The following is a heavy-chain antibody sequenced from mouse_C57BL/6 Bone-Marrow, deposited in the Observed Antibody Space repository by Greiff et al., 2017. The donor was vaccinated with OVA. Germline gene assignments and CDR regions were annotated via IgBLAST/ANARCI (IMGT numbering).Heavy chain of an antibody. V-gene: IGHV5-4*01. Sequence: EVKLVESGGGLVKPGGSLKLSCAASGFTFSSYAMSWVRQTPEQRLEWVATISDGGSYTYYPDNVKGRFTISRDNAKNNLYLQMRHLKSEDTAMYYCARDQFHYYGSSSWFAYWGQGTLVTVSA. CDR2: ISDGGSYT. J-gene: IGHJ3*01. CDR1: GFTFSSYA. D-gene: IGHD1-1*01. CDR3: ARDQFHYYGSSSWFAY.